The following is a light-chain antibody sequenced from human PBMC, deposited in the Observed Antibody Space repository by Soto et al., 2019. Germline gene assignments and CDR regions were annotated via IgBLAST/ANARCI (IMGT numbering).Light chain of an antibody. CDR2: DVS. J-gene: IGLJ1*01. Sequence: QSALTQPASVSGSPEQSITISCTGTSSDVGTYNLASWYQRHPGKAPQLMIYDVSKWPSVVSNLFSGSKSGNTASLTISGLQAEDEADYYVGSYAAGNTYVFGTGTKLTVL. CDR3: GSYAAGNTYV. V-gene: IGLV2-23*02. CDR1: SSDVGTYNL.